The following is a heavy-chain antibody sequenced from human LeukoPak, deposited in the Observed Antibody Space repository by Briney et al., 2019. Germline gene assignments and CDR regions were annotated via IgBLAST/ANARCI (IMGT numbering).Heavy chain of an antibody. CDR2: ISYDGSNK. V-gene: IGHV3-30*03. J-gene: IGHJ4*02. CDR3: ARDPSSGREGDY. Sequence: GRSLRLSRAASGFTFSSYGMHWVRQAPGKGLEWVAVISYDGSNKYYADSVKGRFTISRDNSKNTLYLQMNSLRAEDTAVYYCARDPSSGREGDYWGQGTLVTVSS. CDR1: GFTFSSYG. D-gene: IGHD6-19*01.